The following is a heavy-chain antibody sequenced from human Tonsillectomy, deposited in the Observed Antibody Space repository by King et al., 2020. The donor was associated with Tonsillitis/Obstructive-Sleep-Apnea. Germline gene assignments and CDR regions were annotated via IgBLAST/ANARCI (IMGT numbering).Heavy chain of an antibody. V-gene: IGHV3-21*01. CDR1: AFAFGYYT. CDR3: ARDLSIAYFDY. J-gene: IGHJ4*02. Sequence: VQLVESGGGLVKPGGSLMLSCEASAFAFGYYTFDWVRQAPGKGLEWVSSIDATANHVYYADSVKGRFTISRDNAKKSLYLEMTSLRADDTAIYYCARDLSIAYFDYWGQGTLVTVSS. CDR2: IDATANHV.